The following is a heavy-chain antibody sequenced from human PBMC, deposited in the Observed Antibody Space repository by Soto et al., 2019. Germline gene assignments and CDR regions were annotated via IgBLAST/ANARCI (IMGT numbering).Heavy chain of an antibody. J-gene: IGHJ4*02. V-gene: IGHV1-69*13. D-gene: IGHD5-18*01. CDR3: ASGIQLWLRRINNGYSG. CDR1: VGTFSTYA. Sequence: SVKVSCKAPVGTFSTYAISWVRQAPGQGLEWMGGIIPMFGTANYAQRFQDRVTITADESTNTVYMELSSLRSEDTAVYFCASGIQLWLRRINNGYSGWGQGTLVTVSS. CDR2: IIPMFGTA.